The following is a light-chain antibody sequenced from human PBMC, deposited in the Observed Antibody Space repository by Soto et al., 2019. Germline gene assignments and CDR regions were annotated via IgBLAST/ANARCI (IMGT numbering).Light chain of an antibody. CDR2: EVV. J-gene: IGLJ1*01. V-gene: IGLV2-8*01. CDR1: ENDIGVYDF. CDR3: SSYAGSTNL. Sequence: QSVLTQPPSASGSPGQSVTISCTGTENDIGVYDFVSWYQHHPGKAPRLIIYEVVQRPSGVPDRFSGSKSGNTASLTVSGLQAADEADYYCSSYAGSTNLFGTGTKVTVL.